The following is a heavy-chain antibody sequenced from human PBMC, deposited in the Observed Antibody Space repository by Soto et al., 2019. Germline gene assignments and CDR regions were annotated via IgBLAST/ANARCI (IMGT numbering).Heavy chain of an antibody. CDR3: ARGPKLTIFGVVITYYFDY. Sequence: QVQLVQSGAEVKKPGASVKVSCKASGYTFTGYYMHWVRQAPGQGLEWMGWINPNSGGTNYAQKLQGWVTMTRDTSISTAYMELSRLRSDDTAVYYCARGPKLTIFGVVITYYFDYWGQGTLVTVSS. V-gene: IGHV1-2*04. CDR2: INPNSGGT. CDR1: GYTFTGYY. D-gene: IGHD3-3*01. J-gene: IGHJ4*02.